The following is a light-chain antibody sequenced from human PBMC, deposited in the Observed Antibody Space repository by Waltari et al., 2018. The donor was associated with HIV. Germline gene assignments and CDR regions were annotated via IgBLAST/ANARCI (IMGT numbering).Light chain of an antibody. CDR1: SLGNYY. J-gene: IGLJ2*01. CDR3: YSRASSGAHR. Sequence: SSELTQDPAVSVALGQTVRITCQGESLGNYYASWYQQKPGQAPILVTFGKNNRASGVPDRFSGSRSGSTSSLTITGAQAEDEADYYCYSRASSGAHRFGGGTKLTVL. V-gene: IGLV3-19*01. CDR2: GKN.